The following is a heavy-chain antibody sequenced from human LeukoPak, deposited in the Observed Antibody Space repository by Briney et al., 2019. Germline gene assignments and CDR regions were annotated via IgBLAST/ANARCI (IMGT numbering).Heavy chain of an antibody. CDR1: GFTFSSYE. J-gene: IGHJ4*02. D-gene: IGHD4/OR15-4a*01. V-gene: IGHV3-48*03. CDR3: VRWCRTFNVWDY. CDR2: ISHSGSTI. Sequence: GGSLRLSCAASGFTFSSYEMNWVRQAPGKGLEWVSYISHSGSTIYYADSVKGRFTVSRDNAMNSLYLQVNSLRAEDTAVYYCVRWCRTFNVWDYWGQGTLVTVSS.